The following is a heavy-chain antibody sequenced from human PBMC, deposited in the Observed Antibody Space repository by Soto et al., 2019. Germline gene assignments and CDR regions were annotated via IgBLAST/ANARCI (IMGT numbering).Heavy chain of an antibody. J-gene: IGHJ4*02. V-gene: IGHV3-23*05. CDR3: AKDTYSRSWYF. CDR1: GFTFTNYL. CDR2: IDKSGGDT. Sequence: EVQLLESGGDLVQPGGSLRLSCAASGFTFTNYLMTWVRQAPGKGLEWVSSIDKSGGDTYYADSVKGRFTISRDNSQNTLYLQMNGLRAEDTALYYCAKDTYSRSWYFWGQGNLVTVSS. D-gene: IGHD2-2*01.